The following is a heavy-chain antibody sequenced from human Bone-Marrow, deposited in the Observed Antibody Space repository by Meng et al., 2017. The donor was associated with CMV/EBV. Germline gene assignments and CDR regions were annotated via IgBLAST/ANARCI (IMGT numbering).Heavy chain of an antibody. J-gene: IGHJ6*02. CDR3: ARDPWNYYYYGMDV. CDR2: INHSGST. CDR1: GGSFSGYY. Sequence: SQTLPLTCAVYGGSFSGYYWSWIRQPPGKGLAWIGEINHSGSTNYNPSLKSRVTISVDTSKNQFSLKLSSVTAADTAVYYCARDPWNYYYYGMDVWGQGNTVNVAS. D-gene: IGHD5-12*01. V-gene: IGHV4-34*01.